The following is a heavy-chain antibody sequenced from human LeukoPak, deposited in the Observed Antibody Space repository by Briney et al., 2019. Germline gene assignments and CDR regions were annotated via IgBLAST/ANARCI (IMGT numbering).Heavy chain of an antibody. CDR2: ISWDGDST. CDR3: ATAPYDSIGIFDY. J-gene: IGHJ4*02. Sequence: GGSLRLSCAASGFTFDDYAMHWVSQAPGKGMECVSLISWDGDSTYYSVSVKGRFTISRDNNKNSLYLQINSLRTEDTALYYCATAPYDSIGIFDYWGQGTLVTVSS. D-gene: IGHD3-22*01. CDR1: GFTFDDYA. V-gene: IGHV3-43D*03.